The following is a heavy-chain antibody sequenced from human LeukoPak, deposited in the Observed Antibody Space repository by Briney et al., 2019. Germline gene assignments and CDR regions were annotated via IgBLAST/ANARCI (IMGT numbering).Heavy chain of an antibody. Sequence: GGTLRLSCAASGFTFSSYGMSRVRQAPGKGLEWVSAISGSGGSTYYADSVKGRFTISRDNSKNTLYLQMNSLRAEDTAVYYCAKDWDYGDFYFDYWGQGTLVTVSS. D-gene: IGHD4-17*01. J-gene: IGHJ4*02. CDR1: GFTFSSYG. CDR2: ISGSGGST. V-gene: IGHV3-23*01. CDR3: AKDWDYGDFYFDY.